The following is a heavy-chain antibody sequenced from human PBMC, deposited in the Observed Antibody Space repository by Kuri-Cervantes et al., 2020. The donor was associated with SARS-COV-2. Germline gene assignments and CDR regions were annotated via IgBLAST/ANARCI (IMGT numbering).Heavy chain of an antibody. V-gene: IGHV1-3*04. CDR2: INTATGNT. J-gene: IGHJ3*02. Sequence: GGSLRLSCKASGYTFSNHAIHWVRQAPGQGLEWMGWINTATGNTHYSQKFQGRVTITRDTAASTEFMELNSLRSEDTAVYYCAREVGYCDSGRCYGLDAFDIWGQGTMVTVSS. CDR1: GYTFSNHA. CDR3: AREVGYCDSGRCYGLDAFDI. D-gene: IGHD2-2*01.